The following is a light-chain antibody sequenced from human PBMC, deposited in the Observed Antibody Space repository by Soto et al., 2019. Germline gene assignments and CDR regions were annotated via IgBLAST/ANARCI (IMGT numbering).Light chain of an antibody. CDR2: AAS. Sequence: EIVMTQSPATLSLSPGERATLSCRASQSIGSSLAWYQQEPGQAPRLLIYAASNRATGIPDRFSGSGSGTDFTLTISRLEPEDFAVYYCQQSGSSPPTFGQGTKVDIK. V-gene: IGKV3-11*01. CDR3: QQSGSSPPT. CDR1: QSIGSS. J-gene: IGKJ1*01.